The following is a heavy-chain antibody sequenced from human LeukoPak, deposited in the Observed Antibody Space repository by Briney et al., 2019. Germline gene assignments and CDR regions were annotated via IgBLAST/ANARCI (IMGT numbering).Heavy chain of an antibody. D-gene: IGHD6-19*01. J-gene: IGHJ4*02. Sequence: GESLKTSCKGSGYIFTSYWIGWVRQMPGKGLEWMGIIYPRDSDTRYSPTFQGQVTISADKSTTTAYLQWTSLQASDTAMYYCARLDSAGWYYFDDWGQGTLVTVSS. CDR2: IYPRDSDT. V-gene: IGHV5-51*01. CDR1: GYIFTSYW. CDR3: ARLDSAGWYYFDD.